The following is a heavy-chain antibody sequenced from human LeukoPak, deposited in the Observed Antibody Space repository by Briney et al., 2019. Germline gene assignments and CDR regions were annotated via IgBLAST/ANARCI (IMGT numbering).Heavy chain of an antibody. CDR3: ARRIVGATTHLFDY. J-gene: IGHJ4*02. V-gene: IGHV5-51*01. Sequence: GESLKISCEGSGYSFSNYWIVWVRQMPGKGLEWMGIIYPGDSDTRYSPSFQGQVTISADKSISTAYLQWSSLTASDTAMYYCARRIVGATTHLFDYWGQGTLVTVSS. CDR2: IYPGDSDT. CDR1: GYSFSNYW. D-gene: IGHD1-26*01.